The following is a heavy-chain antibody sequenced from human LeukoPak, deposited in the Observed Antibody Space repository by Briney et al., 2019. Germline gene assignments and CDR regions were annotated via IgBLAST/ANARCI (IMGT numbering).Heavy chain of an antibody. V-gene: IGHV3-15*01. CDR2: IKSKTDGGTT. CDR1: GFTFSSYE. CDR3: TTDYFLREQWLVRELFDY. J-gene: IGHJ4*02. D-gene: IGHD6-19*01. Sequence: PGGSLRLSCAASGFTFSSYEMNWVRQAPGKGLEWVGRIKSKTDGGTTDYAAPVKGRFTISRDDSKNTLYLQMNSLKTEDTAVYYCTTDYFLREQWLVRELFDYWGQGTLVTVSS.